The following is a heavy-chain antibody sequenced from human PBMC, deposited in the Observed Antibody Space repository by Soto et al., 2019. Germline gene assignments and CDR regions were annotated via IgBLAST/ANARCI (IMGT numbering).Heavy chain of an antibody. D-gene: IGHD2-8*01. CDR3: ASGDARWFYYWSIDY. V-gene: IGHV3-30-3*01. Sequence: QVQLVESGGGVVQPGRSLRLSCAASGFTVSSHAMHWVRQAPGKGLEWVTVVSFDGDEEYYADSVKGRFTISRDNSKNTLYLQMNSLRAEDTAVYYCASGDARWFYYWSIDYWGQGTLVTVSS. CDR1: GFTVSSHA. CDR2: VSFDGDEE. J-gene: IGHJ4*02.